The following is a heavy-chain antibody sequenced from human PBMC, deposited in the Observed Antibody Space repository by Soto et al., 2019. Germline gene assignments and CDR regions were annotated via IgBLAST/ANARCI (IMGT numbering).Heavy chain of an antibody. CDR3: AKDGSMDV. V-gene: IGHV3-30*18. CDR2: ISYDGSNK. Sequence: GGSLRLSCAASGFTFSSYGMHWVRQAPGKGLEWVAVISYDGSNKYYADSVKGRFTISRDNSKNTLYLQMNSLRAEDTAVYYCAKDGSMDVWGKGTTVTVSS. J-gene: IGHJ6*03. CDR1: GFTFSSYG.